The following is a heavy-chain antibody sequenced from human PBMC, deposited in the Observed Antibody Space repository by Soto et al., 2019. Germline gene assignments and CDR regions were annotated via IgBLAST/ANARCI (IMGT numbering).Heavy chain of an antibody. D-gene: IGHD3-10*01. CDR2: MNPNSGNT. Sequence: QVQLVRSGAEVKKPGASVKVSCKASGYTFTSYDINWVRQATGQGLEWMGWMNPNSGNTGYAQKFQGRVTMTRNTSITTAYMDLSSLRSEDTAVYYCARGINYYDSGDDAFDIWGQGTMVTVSS. J-gene: IGHJ3*02. CDR1: GYTFTSYD. V-gene: IGHV1-8*01. CDR3: ARGINYYDSGDDAFDI.